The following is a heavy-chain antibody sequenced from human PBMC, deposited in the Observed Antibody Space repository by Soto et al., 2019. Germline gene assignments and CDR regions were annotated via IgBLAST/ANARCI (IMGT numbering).Heavy chain of an antibody. D-gene: IGHD6-13*01. Sequence: ETLSLTCTVSGGSISSYYWSWIRQPPGKGLEWIGYIYYSGSTNYNPSLKSRVTISVDTSKNQFSLKLSSVTAADTAVYYCARAKAPLYSSSWYWFDPWGQGTLVTVSS. J-gene: IGHJ5*02. CDR2: IYYSGST. CDR3: ARAKAPLYSSSWYWFDP. V-gene: IGHV4-59*08. CDR1: GGSISSYY.